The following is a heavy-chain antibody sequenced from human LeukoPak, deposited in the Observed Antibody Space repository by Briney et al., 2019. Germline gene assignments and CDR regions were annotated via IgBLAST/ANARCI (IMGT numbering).Heavy chain of an antibody. CDR2: ISSNGGST. CDR1: GFTFSRYA. D-gene: IGHD3-10*01. V-gene: IGHV3-64D*06. J-gene: IGHJ4*02. CDR3: VKDSSSGSYFDY. Sequence: PGGSLRLSCSASGFTFSRYAMHWVRQAPGKGVEYVSAISSNGGSTYYADSVEGRFTISRDNSRNTLHLQMSSLRVEDTAVYYCVKDSSSGSYFDYWGQGTLVTVSS.